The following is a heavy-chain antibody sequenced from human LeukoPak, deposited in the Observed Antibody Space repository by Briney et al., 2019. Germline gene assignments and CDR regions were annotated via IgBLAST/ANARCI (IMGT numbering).Heavy chain of an antibody. CDR1: GFTFSSYG. V-gene: IGHV3-30*18. CDR2: ISYDGSNK. Sequence: GGSLRLSCAASGFTFSSYGMHWVRQAPGKGLEWVAVISYDGSNKYYADSVKGRFTISRDNSKNTLYLQMNSLRAEDTAVYYCAKELTVTIDAFDIWGQGTIVTVSS. D-gene: IGHD4-17*01. CDR3: AKELTVTIDAFDI. J-gene: IGHJ3*02.